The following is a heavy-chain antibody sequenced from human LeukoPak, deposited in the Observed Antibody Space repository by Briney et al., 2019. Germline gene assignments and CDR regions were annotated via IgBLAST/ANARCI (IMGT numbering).Heavy chain of an antibody. CDR1: GFTFSSYA. CDR3: ASGGSMDV. J-gene: IGHJ6*04. CDR2: TSGSGGST. Sequence: GGSLRLSCAASGFTFSSYAMSWVRQAPGKGLEWVSATSGSGGSTYYADSVKGRFTISRDNAKNSLYLQMNSLRAEDTAVYYCASGGSMDVWGKGTTVTVSS. V-gene: IGHV3-23*01. D-gene: IGHD3-3*01.